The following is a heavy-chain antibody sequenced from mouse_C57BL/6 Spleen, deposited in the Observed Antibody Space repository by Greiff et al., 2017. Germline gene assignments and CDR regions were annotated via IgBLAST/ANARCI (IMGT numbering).Heavy chain of an antibody. CDR3: ARVYDYDEGFDY. CDR1: GYTFTSYW. V-gene: IGHV1-53*01. Sequence: VQLQQPGTELVKPGASVKLSCKASGYTFTSYWMHWVKQRPGQGLEWIGYINPSNGGTNSNEKFKSKATLTVDKSTSTAFMQLSSLTSEDSAVYYCARVYDYDEGFDYWGQGTTLTVSS. CDR2: INPSNGGT. D-gene: IGHD2-4*01. J-gene: IGHJ2*01.